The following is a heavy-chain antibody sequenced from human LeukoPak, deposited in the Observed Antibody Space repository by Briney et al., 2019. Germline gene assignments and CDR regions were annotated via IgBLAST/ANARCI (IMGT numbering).Heavy chain of an antibody. V-gene: IGHV4-39*02. J-gene: IGHJ4*02. CDR3: ARRGGGARAFAY. Sequence: PSETLSLTCSVSGASISGGTYYWGWIRQPPGRGLEWIGSIYYTGSTYDNPSLKSRVTIPVDTSKNHFHLKLSSVTAADTAVYYCARRGGGARAFAYWGQGTLVTVSS. D-gene: IGHD3-16*01. CDR1: GASISGGTYY. CDR2: IYYTGST.